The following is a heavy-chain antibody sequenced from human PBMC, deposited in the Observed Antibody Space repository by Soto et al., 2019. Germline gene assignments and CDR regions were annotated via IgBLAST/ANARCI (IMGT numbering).Heavy chain of an antibody. CDR2: ISAYNDNT. J-gene: IGHJ4*02. Sequence: QVQLVQSGAEVKKPGASVKVSCKASGYTFTSYGISWVRQAPGQGLEWMGWISAYNDNTNYAQKLQGRVTMTTDTSKSTDYMELRSLRSDDKGGYYCAREPDDFWSGYYKGGIDYWGQGTLVPVSS. D-gene: IGHD3-3*01. CDR3: AREPDDFWSGYYKGGIDY. CDR1: GYTFTSYG. V-gene: IGHV1-18*01.